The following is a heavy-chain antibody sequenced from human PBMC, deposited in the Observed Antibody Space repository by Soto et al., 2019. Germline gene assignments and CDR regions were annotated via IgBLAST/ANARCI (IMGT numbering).Heavy chain of an antibody. J-gene: IGHJ6*02. D-gene: IGHD6-19*01. CDR2: IYYSGST. V-gene: IGHV4-59*01. Sequence: ETLSLTCSVSGDSISSYYWSWIRQPPGKGLEWIGYIYYSGSTNYNPSLKSRVTISLDTSKTQFSLKLSSVTAADAAVYYCARSQWLGGGAFMDVWGQGTTVTVSS. CDR1: GDSISSYY. CDR3: ARSQWLGGGAFMDV.